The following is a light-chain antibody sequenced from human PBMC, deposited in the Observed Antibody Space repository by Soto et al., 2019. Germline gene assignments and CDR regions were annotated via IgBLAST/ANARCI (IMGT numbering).Light chain of an antibody. CDR1: QSVSSN. CDR3: QQYNNWPFT. V-gene: IGKV3-15*01. CDR2: GAS. Sequence: EIVMTQSPATLSVSPGERATLSCRASQSVSSNLAWYQQKPGQAPRLLIDGASTRATGIPARFRVSGSGTEFTLTISSLQSEDFAVYYCQQYNNWPFTFGPGTKVDIK. J-gene: IGKJ3*01.